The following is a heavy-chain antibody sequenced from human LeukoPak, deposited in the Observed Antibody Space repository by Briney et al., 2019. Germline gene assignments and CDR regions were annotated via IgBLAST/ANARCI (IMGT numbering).Heavy chain of an antibody. CDR3: TRVRSSSWYDY. CDR2: ISGDGTTT. CDR1: GFTFSTSW. J-gene: IGHJ4*02. Sequence: PGGSLRLSCATSGFTFSTSWMHWVRQAPGKGLVWVSRISGDGTTTTYADSVKGRFTIPRDNAKNTLFLQMNSLRVDDTAVYYCTRVRSSSWYDYWGQGALVTVSS. D-gene: IGHD6-13*01. V-gene: IGHV3-74*01.